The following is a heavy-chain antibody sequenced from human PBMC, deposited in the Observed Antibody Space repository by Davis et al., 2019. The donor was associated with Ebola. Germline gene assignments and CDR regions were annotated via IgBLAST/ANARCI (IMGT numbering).Heavy chain of an antibody. D-gene: IGHD6-19*01. Sequence: GESLKISCAASGFVFSNYAMTWARQVPGKGLEWVSAVTSSGGSTYYANSVKGRFTISRDNSKNTLFLQLNSLGVEDTAVYYCAKGGSGWPSDYSYGLGVWGKGTTVTVSS. CDR2: VTSSGGST. CDR1: GFVFSNYA. J-gene: IGHJ6*04. V-gene: IGHV3-23*01. CDR3: AKGGSGWPSDYSYGLGV.